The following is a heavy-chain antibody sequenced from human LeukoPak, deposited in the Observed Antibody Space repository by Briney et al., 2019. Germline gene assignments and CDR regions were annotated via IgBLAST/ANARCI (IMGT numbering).Heavy chain of an antibody. Sequence: SETLSLTCAVSGYSISSGYYWGWIRQPPGKGLEWIGSIYHSGSTYYNPSLKSRVTISVDTSKNQFSLKLSSVTAADTAVYYCARVGYSSSWYPDYWGQGTLVNVSS. D-gene: IGHD6-13*01. CDR3: ARVGYSSSWYPDY. J-gene: IGHJ4*02. CDR2: IYHSGST. V-gene: IGHV4-38-2*01. CDR1: GYSISSGYY.